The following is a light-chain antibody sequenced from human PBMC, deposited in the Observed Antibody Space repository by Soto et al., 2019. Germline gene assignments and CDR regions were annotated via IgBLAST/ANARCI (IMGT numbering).Light chain of an antibody. V-gene: IGKV1-5*03. CDR2: EAS. CDR1: QTISRW. Sequence: DIQMTQSPSTLSASVGDRVTITCRASQTISRWLAWYQQKPGKAPKLLIYEASSLQSGVPSRFSGSGSGTEFTLTISRLQPDDFATYFCHSRAFGQGTRLEIK. CDR3: HSRA. J-gene: IGKJ5*01.